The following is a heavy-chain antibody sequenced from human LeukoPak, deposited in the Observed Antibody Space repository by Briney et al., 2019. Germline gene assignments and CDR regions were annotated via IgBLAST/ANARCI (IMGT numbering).Heavy chain of an antibody. Sequence: GGSLRLSCAASKFAFSHYGMHWLRQAPGKGLEWVAVVFNDGSNQYYADSVKGRFTVSRDNSQNMLYLQMNSLRPEDTAVYYCAKDAERGFDYSNSLQKWGQGTLVTVSS. D-gene: IGHD4-11*01. CDR3: AKDAERGFDYSNSLQK. V-gene: IGHV3-33*03. CDR1: KFAFSHYG. CDR2: VFNDGSNQ. J-gene: IGHJ4*02.